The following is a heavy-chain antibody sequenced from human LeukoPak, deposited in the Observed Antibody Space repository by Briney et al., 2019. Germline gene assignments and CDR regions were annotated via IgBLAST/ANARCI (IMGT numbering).Heavy chain of an antibody. V-gene: IGHV1-24*01. J-gene: IGHJ6*02. Sequence: ASVTVSCKVSGYTLTELSMHWVRQAPGKGIGWMGGFDPEDGETIYAQKFQGRVTMTEDTSTDTAYMELSSLRSEDTAVYYCATGLTMVRGRLTRYYYYYYYGMDVWGQGTTVTVSS. CDR3: ATGLTMVRGRLTRYYYYYYYGMDV. D-gene: IGHD3-10*01. CDR2: FDPEDGET. CDR1: GYTLTELS.